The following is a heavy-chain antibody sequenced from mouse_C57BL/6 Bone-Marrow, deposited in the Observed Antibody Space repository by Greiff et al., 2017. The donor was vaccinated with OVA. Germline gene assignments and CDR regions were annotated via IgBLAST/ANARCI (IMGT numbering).Heavy chain of an antibody. CDR2: INPNNGGT. J-gene: IGHJ3*01. CDR1: GYTFTDYY. V-gene: IGHV1-26*01. CDR3: AREIRGLYYYGSSYGGFAY. D-gene: IGHD1-1*01. Sequence: VQLQQSGPELVKPGASVKISCKASGYTFTDYYMNWVKQSHGKSLEWIGDINPNNGGTSYNQKFKGKATLTVDKSSSTAYMELRSLTSEDSAVYYCAREIRGLYYYGSSYGGFAYWGQGTLVTVSA.